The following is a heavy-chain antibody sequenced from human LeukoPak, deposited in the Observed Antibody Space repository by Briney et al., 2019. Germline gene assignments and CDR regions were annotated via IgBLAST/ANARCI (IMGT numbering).Heavy chain of an antibody. CDR2: IFYSGST. J-gene: IGHJ4*02. Sequence: SETLSLTCTVSGGSISSGNYYWSWIRQPPGKGLEWIGYIFYSGSTYYNPSLKSRVTISVDTSKNQFSLKLSSVTAADTAVYYCARATYCGGDCYELDYWGQGTLVTVSS. D-gene: IGHD2-21*01. CDR3: ARATYCGGDCYELDY. V-gene: IGHV4-30-4*08. CDR1: GGSISSGNYY.